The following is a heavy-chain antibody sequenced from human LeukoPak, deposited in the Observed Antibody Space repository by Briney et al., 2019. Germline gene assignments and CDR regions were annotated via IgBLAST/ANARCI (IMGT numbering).Heavy chain of an antibody. CDR1: GFTFSSYS. Sequence: GGSLRLSCAASGFTFSSYSMNWVRQAPGKGLEWVSSISSSSSYIYYADSVKGRFSISRDNAKISLYLRMNSLRAEDTAVYYCATKDIAAAGMPLYWGQGTLVTVSS. D-gene: IGHD6-13*01. CDR2: ISSSSSYI. V-gene: IGHV3-21*01. CDR3: ATKDIAAAGMPLY. J-gene: IGHJ4*02.